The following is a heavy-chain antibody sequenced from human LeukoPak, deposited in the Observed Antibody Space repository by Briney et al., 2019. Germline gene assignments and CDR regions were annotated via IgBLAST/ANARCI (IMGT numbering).Heavy chain of an antibody. V-gene: IGHV3-9*01. D-gene: IGHD6-13*01. CDR1: GFTFDDCA. Sequence: SLRLSCVASGFTFDDCAMHWVRQAPGKGLEWVSGISWNSGRKGYADSVKGRFTISRDNATNSLYLQMNSLRAEDTALYYCAKDIRSSSWYLDYWGQGTLVTVSS. CDR3: AKDIRSSSWYLDY. CDR2: ISWNSGRK. J-gene: IGHJ4*02.